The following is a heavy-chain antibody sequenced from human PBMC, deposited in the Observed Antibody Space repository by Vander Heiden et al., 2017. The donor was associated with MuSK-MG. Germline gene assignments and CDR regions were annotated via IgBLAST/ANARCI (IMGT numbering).Heavy chain of an antibody. J-gene: IGHJ4*02. CDR3: ARVGDYIWGSYRYFDY. CDR1: GGSFSGYY. D-gene: IGHD3-16*02. V-gene: IGHV4-34*01. Sequence: QVQLQQWGAGLLKPSETLSLTCAVYGGSFSGYYWSWIRQPPGKGLEWIGEINHSGSTNYNPSLKSRVTISVDTSKNQFSLKLSSVTAADTAVYYCARVGDYIWGSYRYFDYWGQGTLVTVSS. CDR2: INHSGST.